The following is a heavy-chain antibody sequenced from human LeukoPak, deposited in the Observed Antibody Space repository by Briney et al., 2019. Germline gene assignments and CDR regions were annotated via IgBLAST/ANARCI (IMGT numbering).Heavy chain of an antibody. V-gene: IGHV4-39*02. D-gene: IGHD2-2*01. J-gene: IGHJ6*02. CDR3: ARGSVDCSSTSCNTIYYYSGMDV. CDR2: LHYSGST. CDR1: GFTLSSFA. Sequence: GSLRLSCAASGFTLSSFAMSWVRQAPGKGLEWIGSLHYSGSTYYNPSHKGRVTMSVDTSKNHFSLRLTSVSAADAAVYHCARGSVDCSSTSCNTIYYYSGMDVWGQGTTVTVSS.